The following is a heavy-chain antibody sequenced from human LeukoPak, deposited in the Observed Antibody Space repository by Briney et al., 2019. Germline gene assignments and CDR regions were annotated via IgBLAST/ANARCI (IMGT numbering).Heavy chain of an antibody. CDR3: ARGGDSGYDGYYYYGMDV. CDR2: ISAYNGNT. Sequence: ASVKVSCKASGYTFTSYGISCVRQAPGQGLEWMGWISAYNGNTNYAQKLQGRVTMTTDTSTSTAYMELGSLRSDDTAVYYCARGGDSGYDGYYYYGMDVWGQGTTVTVSS. CDR1: GYTFTSYG. J-gene: IGHJ6*02. V-gene: IGHV1-18*01. D-gene: IGHD5-12*01.